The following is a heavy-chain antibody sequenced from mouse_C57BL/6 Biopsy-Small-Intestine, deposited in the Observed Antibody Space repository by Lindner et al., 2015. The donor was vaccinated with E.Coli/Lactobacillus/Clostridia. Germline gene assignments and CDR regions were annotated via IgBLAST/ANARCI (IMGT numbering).Heavy chain of an antibody. Sequence: VQLQESGPELVKPGASVKISCKASGFSFTGYYMNWVKQSPEKSLEWIGEISPNTGGTTYNQKFKAKATLTVDKSSSTAYMQLKSLTSEDSAVYYCARNSNYGGYAMDYWGQGTSVTVSS. CDR2: ISPNTGGT. V-gene: IGHV1-42*01. D-gene: IGHD2-5*01. J-gene: IGHJ4*01. CDR3: ARNSNYGGYAMDY. CDR1: GFSFTGYY.